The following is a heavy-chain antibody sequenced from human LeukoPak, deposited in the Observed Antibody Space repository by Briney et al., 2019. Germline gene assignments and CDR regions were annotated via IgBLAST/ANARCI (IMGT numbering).Heavy chain of an antibody. CDR3: AREDILTGYSGNDAFDI. Sequence: ASVKVSCKASGYTFTGCYMHWVRQAPGQGLEWMGWINPNSGGTNYAQKFQGRVTMTRDTSISTAYMELSRLRSDDTAVYYCAREDILTGYSGNDAFDIWGQGTMVTVSS. CDR2: INPNSGGT. V-gene: IGHV1-2*02. J-gene: IGHJ3*02. D-gene: IGHD3-9*01. CDR1: GYTFTGCY.